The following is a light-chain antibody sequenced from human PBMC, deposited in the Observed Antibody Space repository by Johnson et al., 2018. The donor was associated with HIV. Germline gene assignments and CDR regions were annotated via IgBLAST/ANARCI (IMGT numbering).Light chain of an antibody. V-gene: IGLV1-51*01. J-gene: IGLJ1*01. CDR1: SSNIGNNY. Sequence: QSVLTQPPSVSAATGQKVTISCSGSSSNIGNNYVSWYQQLPGTAHRLLIYDNNKRPSWIPDRFSGSKSGTSATLGITGLQPGDEADYYCGTWDSSLSVYVLPTGTKVTVL. CDR3: GTWDSSLSVYV. CDR2: DNN.